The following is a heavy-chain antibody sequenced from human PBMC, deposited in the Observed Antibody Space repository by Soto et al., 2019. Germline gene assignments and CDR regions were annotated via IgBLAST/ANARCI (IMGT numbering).Heavy chain of an antibody. D-gene: IGHD2-2*01. Sequence: SETLSLTCTVSGGSISSSSYYWGWIRQPPGKGLEWIGSIYYSGSTYYNPSLKSRVTISVDTSKNQFSLKLSSVTAADTAVYYCASRDPRACSSTSCYSPVDYWGQGTLVTVSS. CDR3: ASRDPRACSSTSCYSPVDY. CDR2: IYYSGST. CDR1: GGSISSSSYY. J-gene: IGHJ4*02. V-gene: IGHV4-39*01.